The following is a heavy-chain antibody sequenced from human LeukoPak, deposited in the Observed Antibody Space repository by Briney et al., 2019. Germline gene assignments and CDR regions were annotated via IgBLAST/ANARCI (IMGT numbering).Heavy chain of an antibody. Sequence: SETLSLTCAVYGGSFSDYYWSWIRQPPGKGLEWIGEINHSGSTNYNPSLKSRVTISVDTSKNQFSLKLSSVTAADTAVYYCASGILMGATYQNWFDPWGQGTLVTVSS. D-gene: IGHD1-26*01. J-gene: IGHJ5*02. CDR3: ASGILMGATYQNWFDP. CDR1: GGSFSDYY. CDR2: INHSGST. V-gene: IGHV4-34*01.